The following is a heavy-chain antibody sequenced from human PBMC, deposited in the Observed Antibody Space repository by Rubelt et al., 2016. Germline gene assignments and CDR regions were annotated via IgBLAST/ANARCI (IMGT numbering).Heavy chain of an antibody. CDR3: ARDRAGSSSWYPVFGAFDI. CDR1: GFTFSSYG. CDR2: IWYDGSNK. V-gene: IGHV3-33*01. Sequence: QVQLVESGGGVVQPGRSLRLSCAASGFTFSSYGMHWVRQAPGKGLEWVAVIWYDGSNKYYADSVKGRFTTPRDNSKNTWYLQMNSWRAEDTAVYYCARDRAGSSSWYPVFGAFDIWGQGTMVTVSS. D-gene: IGHD6-13*01. J-gene: IGHJ3*02.